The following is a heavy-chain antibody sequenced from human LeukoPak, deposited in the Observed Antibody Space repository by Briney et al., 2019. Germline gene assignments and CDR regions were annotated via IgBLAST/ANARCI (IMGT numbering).Heavy chain of an antibody. V-gene: IGHV3-64D*09. CDR1: GFTFSSYD. J-gene: IGHJ3*02. CDR2: ISCTGGST. CDR3: VKAPRTTVVGFDI. Sequence: GGSLRLSCSASGFTFSSYDRHWVRQAPGKGLEYGSDISCTGGSTYYADSVKGRFTISRDNSKNTLYLQMSSLRAEDTSVYYCVKAPRTTVVGFDIWGQGTMVTVSS. D-gene: IGHD4-11*01.